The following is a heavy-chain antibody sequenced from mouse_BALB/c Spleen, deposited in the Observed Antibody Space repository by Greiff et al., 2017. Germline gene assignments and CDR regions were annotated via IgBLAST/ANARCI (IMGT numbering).Heavy chain of an antibody. CDR1: GYSFTGYF. V-gene: IGHV1-20*02. D-gene: IGHD3-1*01. J-gene: IGHJ4*01. Sequence: VQLQQSGPELVKPGASVKISCKASGYSFTGYFMNWVMQSHGKSLEWIGRINPYNGDTFYNQKFKGKATLTVDKSSSTAHMELRSLASEDSAVYYCARGTSSYAMDYWGQGTSVTVSS. CDR2: INPYNGDT. CDR3: ARGTSSYAMDY.